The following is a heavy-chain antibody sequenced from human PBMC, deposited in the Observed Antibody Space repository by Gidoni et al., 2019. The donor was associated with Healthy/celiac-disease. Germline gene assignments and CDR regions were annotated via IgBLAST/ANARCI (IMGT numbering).Heavy chain of an antibody. V-gene: IGHV3-23*01. Sequence: EVQLLESGGGLVQPGGSLRLSCAASGFNFSSYAMSWVRQAQGKGLEWVSGISGRGGSTYYADAVKGRFTSSRDKSKHTLYLQMNRLRAEDTAVYYCAKDRRAKGAEYFQHWGQGTLVTVSS. CDR2: ISGRGGST. J-gene: IGHJ1*01. CDR3: AKDRRAKGAEYFQH. CDR1: GFNFSSYA.